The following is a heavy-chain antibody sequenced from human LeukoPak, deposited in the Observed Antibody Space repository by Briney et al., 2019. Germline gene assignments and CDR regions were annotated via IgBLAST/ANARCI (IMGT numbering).Heavy chain of an antibody. D-gene: IGHD2-15*01. CDR3: ARVGYCSGGSCYVPFDY. J-gene: IGHJ4*02. Sequence: GGSLRLSCAASGFTVSTYWMSWVRKAPGKGLDPVANIKQDGSEKYYVDSVKGRFTISRDNAKNSLYLQMNSLRAEDTAVYYCARVGYCSGGSCYVPFDYWGQGTLVTVSS. CDR1: GFTVSTYW. CDR2: IKQDGSEK. V-gene: IGHV3-7*03.